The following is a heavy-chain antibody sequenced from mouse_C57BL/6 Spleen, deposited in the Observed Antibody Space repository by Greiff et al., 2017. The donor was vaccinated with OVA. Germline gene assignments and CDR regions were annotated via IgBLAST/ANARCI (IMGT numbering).Heavy chain of an antibody. CDR2: ISSGSSTI. D-gene: IGHD1-1*01. Sequence: EVQRVESGGGLVKPGGSLKLSCAASGFTFSDYGMHWVRQAPEKGLEWVAYISSGSSTIYYADTVKGRFTISRDNAKNTLFLQMTSLRSEDTAMYYCARGGTVVPSWFAYWGQGTLVTVSA. CDR1: GFTFSDYG. V-gene: IGHV5-17*01. CDR3: ARGGTVVPSWFAY. J-gene: IGHJ3*01.